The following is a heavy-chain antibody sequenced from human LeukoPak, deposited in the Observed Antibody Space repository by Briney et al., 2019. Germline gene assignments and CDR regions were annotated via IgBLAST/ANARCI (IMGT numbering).Heavy chain of an antibody. D-gene: IGHD3-10*01. CDR1: GGSFSGYY. CDR2: INHSGST. Sequence: PPETLSLTCAVYGGSFSGYYWSWIRQPPGKGLEWIGEINHSGSTNYNPSLKRRVTISVAPSKIPFSLRLSSVTAADTAVYYCARGSRLVRGVHNWFVPWGQRTPVTVSS. CDR3: ARGSRLVRGVHNWFVP. V-gene: IGHV4-34*01. J-gene: IGHJ5*02.